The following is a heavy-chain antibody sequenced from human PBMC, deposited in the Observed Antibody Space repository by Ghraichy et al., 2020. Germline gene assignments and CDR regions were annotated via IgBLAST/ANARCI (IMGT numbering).Heavy chain of an antibody. V-gene: IGHV1-2*02. D-gene: IGHD2-2*01. CDR2: INPSSGVT. J-gene: IGHJ4*02. Sequence: ASVKVSCKASGYTLSGYYMHWVRQAPGQGLEWMGWINPSSGVTHSAQQFQGRVTMTRDTSMNTAYMELSRLTSDDAAIYYCARTRDCSSSSCPVIDYWGQGMLVTVS. CDR3: ARTRDCSSSSCPVIDY. CDR1: GYTLSGYY.